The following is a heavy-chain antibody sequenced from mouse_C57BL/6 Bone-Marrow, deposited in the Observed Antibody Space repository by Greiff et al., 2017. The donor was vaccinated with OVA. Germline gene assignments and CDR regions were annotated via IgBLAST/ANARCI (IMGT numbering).Heavy chain of an antibody. CDR2: IDPENGDT. Sequence: VQLQQSGAELVRPGASVKLSCTASGFNIKDDYMHWVKQRPEQGLEWIGWIDPENGDTEYASKFQGKATITADTSSNTAYLQLSSLTSEDTADYYCTRSPGFAYGGQGTLVTVSA. J-gene: IGHJ3*01. CDR1: GFNIKDDY. V-gene: IGHV14-4*01. CDR3: TRSPGFAY.